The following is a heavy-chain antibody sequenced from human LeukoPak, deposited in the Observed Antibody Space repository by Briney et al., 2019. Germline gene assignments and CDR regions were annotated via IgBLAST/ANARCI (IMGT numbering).Heavy chain of an antibody. CDR3: AQLSVGSGAYYSSGNYDY. D-gene: IGHD3-16*01. V-gene: IGHV1-69*05. CDR1: GGTFSSYA. J-gene: IGHJ4*02. CDR2: IIPIFGTA. Sequence: SVKVSCKASGGTFSSYAISWVRQPPGQGLEWMGGIIPIFGTANYAQKFQGRVTITTDESTSTAYMELSSLRSEDTAVYYCAQLSVGSGAYYSSGNYDYWGQGTLVTVSS.